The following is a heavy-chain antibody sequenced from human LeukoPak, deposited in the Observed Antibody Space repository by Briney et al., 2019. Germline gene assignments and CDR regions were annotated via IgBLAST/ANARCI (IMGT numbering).Heavy chain of an antibody. CDR1: GGSISSGSYY. J-gene: IGHJ5*02. CDR3: ARDIAYCGGDCYVQFDP. D-gene: IGHD2-21*02. V-gene: IGHV4-61*02. Sequence: TLSLTCTVSGGSISSGSYYWSWIRQPAGKGLEWVGRIYTSGSTNYNPSLKSRVTISVDTSKNQFSLKLSSVTAADTAVYYCARDIAYCGGDCYVQFDPWGQGTLVTVSS. CDR2: IYTSGST.